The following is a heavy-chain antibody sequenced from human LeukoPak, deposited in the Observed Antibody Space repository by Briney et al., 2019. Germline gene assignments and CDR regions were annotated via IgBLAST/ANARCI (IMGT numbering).Heavy chain of an antibody. CDR2: IKEDGSEK. D-gene: IGHD2-2*01. V-gene: IGHV3-7*01. J-gene: IGHJ4*02. Sequence: GGSLRLSCAASGLIFSDYWMSWVRQAPGKGLEWVANIKEDGSEKYYIDSVKGRFTISRDNAKRSVFLQMNSLRVEDMAVYYCARVEGRNSCPDYWGQGTLLTVSS. CDR3: ARVEGRNSCPDY. CDR1: GLIFSDYW.